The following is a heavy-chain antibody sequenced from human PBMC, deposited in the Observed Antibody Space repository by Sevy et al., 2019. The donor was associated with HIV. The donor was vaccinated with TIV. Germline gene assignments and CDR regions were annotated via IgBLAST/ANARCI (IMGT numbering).Heavy chain of an antibody. Sequence: GESLKISCAASRFTLRSYAMTWVRQAPGKGLEWVSAISGSGVSTYYADSVKGRFTISRDNSKNTLYLQMNSLRAEDTAVYYCAKDVRYDSSGYFDYWGQGILVTVSS. J-gene: IGHJ4*02. CDR2: ISGSGVST. V-gene: IGHV3-23*01. CDR1: RFTLRSYA. D-gene: IGHD3-22*01. CDR3: AKDVRYDSSGYFDY.